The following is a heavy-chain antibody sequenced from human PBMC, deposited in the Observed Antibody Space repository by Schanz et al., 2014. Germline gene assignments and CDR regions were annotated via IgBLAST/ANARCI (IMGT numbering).Heavy chain of an antibody. CDR1: GGSISNANW. CDR2: VYHSGGT. D-gene: IGHD5-18*01. CDR3: ARSVGMVRRYFDS. Sequence: QVQLQESGPGLVKPSGTLSLTCAVSGGSISNANWWSWVRQPPGKGLQWIGEVYHSGGTNYNPSLKSRVPISLDVSKNQFSLRLTSVTAADTAVYYCARSVGMVRRYFDSWGQGNLVTVSS. J-gene: IGHJ4*02. V-gene: IGHV4-4*02.